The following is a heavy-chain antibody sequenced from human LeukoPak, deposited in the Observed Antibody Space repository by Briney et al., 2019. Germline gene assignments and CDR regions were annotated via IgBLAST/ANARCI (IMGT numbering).Heavy chain of an antibody. D-gene: IGHD1-14*01. CDR1: GFTFSSYS. J-gene: IGHJ4*02. CDR3: ARCQYNSSPDI. CDR2: ISSSSSYI. V-gene: IGHV3-21*04. Sequence: PGGSLRLSCAASGFTFSSYSMNWVRQAPGKGLEWVSSISSSSSYIYYADSVKGRFTTSRDNAKNSLYLQMNSLTDEDTAVYYCARCQYNSSPDIWGQGTLVTVSS.